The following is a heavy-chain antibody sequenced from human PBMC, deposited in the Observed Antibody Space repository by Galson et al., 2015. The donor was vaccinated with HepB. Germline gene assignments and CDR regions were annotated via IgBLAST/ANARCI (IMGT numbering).Heavy chain of an antibody. CDR2: IWYDGSNK. CDR1: GFTFSSYG. V-gene: IGHV3-33*01. J-gene: IGHJ6*02. D-gene: IGHD1-26*01. CDR3: ARDIVGATTDYYGMDV. Sequence: SLRLSCAASGFTFSSYGMHWVRQAPGKGLEWVAVIWYDGSNKYYADSVKGRFTISRDNSKNTLYLQMNSLRAEDTAVYYCARDIVGATTDYYGMDVWGQGTTVTVSS.